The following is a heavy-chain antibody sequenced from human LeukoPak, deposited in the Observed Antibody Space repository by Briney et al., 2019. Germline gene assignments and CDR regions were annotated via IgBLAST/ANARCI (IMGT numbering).Heavy chain of an antibody. CDR3: ARERIAAAGHIDY. J-gene: IGHJ4*02. CDR2: IIPIFGTA. D-gene: IGHD6-13*01. CDR1: GGTFSSYA. Sequence: GASMKVSCKASGGTFSSYAVSWVRQAPGQGLEWMGGIIPIFGTANYAQKFQGRVTITADESTSTAYMELSSLRSEDTAVYYCARERIAAAGHIDYWGQGTLVTVSS. V-gene: IGHV1-69*13.